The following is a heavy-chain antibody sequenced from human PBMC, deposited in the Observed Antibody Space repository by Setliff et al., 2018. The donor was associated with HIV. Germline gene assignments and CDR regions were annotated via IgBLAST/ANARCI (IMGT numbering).Heavy chain of an antibody. D-gene: IGHD5-12*01. CDR3: AIDVIGGWLRPMPDF. Sequence: ASVKVSCKASGYTFKTYGISWVRQAPGQGLEWMGWISPYNGDTRYAQKFQGRVTLTTDTTTNTAYMEVRTLRSDDTAVYYCAIDVIGGWLRPMPDFWGQGTLVTVSS. V-gene: IGHV1-18*01. CDR1: GYTFKTYG. J-gene: IGHJ4*02. CDR2: ISPYNGDT.